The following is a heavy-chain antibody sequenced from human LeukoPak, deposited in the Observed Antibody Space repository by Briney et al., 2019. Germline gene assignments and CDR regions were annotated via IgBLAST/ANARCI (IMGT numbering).Heavy chain of an antibody. J-gene: IGHJ3*02. V-gene: IGHV3-7*04. D-gene: IGHD5-24*01. CDR2: IKQDGSEK. Sequence: GGSLRLSCAASGFTFRSHGMSWVRQAPGKGLQWVASIKQDGSEKLYLDAVRGRFTIPRDNAENSLYLQMNSLRDEDTAVYYCARLVGMVTTYDIWGQGTMVTVSS. CDR1: GFTFRSHG. CDR3: ARLVGMVTTYDI.